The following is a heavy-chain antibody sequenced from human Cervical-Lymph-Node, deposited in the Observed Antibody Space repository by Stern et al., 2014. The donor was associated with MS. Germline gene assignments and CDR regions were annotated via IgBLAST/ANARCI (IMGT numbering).Heavy chain of an antibody. J-gene: IGHJ3*02. D-gene: IGHD6-6*01. CDR3: ARGDGIAAHFCAFDI. CDR2: INHSGST. CDR1: GGSFSGYY. V-gene: IGHV4-34*01. Sequence: QVQLQQWGAGLLKPSETLSLTCAVYGGSFSGYYWSWIRQPPGKGLEWIGEINHSGSTNYNPSLKSRFPISVDTSKNQFSLKLSSVTAADTAVYYCARGDGIAAHFCAFDIWGQGTMVTVSS.